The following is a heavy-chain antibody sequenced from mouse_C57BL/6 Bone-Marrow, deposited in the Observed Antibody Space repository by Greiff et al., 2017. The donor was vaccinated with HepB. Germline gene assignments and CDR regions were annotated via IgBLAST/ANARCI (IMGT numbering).Heavy chain of an antibody. CDR1: GYTFTSYW. V-gene: IGHV1-69*01. Sequence: VQLQQPGAELVMPGASVKLSCKASGYTFTSYWMHWVKQRPGQGLEWIGEIDPSDSYTNYNQKFKGKSTLTVDKSSSTAYMQLSSLTSEDSAVYYGARRPTVGDYLDYWGQGTTRTVSS. D-gene: IGHD1-1*01. CDR3: ARRPTVGDYLDY. CDR2: IDPSDSYT. J-gene: IGHJ2*01.